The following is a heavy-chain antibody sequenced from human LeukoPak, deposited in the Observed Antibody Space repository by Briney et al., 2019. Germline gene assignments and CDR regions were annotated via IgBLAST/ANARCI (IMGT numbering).Heavy chain of an antibody. CDR3: ARDSLIPYGSGSPLFWFDP. Sequence: SETLSLTCTVSGYSISSGYYWGWIRQPSGKGLEWIGSIYHSGSTYYNPSLKSRVTISVDTSKNQFSLKLSSVTAADTAVYYCARDSLIPYGSGSPLFWFDPWGQGTLVTVSS. CDR1: GYSISSGYY. D-gene: IGHD3-10*01. J-gene: IGHJ5*02. CDR2: IYHSGST. V-gene: IGHV4-38-2*02.